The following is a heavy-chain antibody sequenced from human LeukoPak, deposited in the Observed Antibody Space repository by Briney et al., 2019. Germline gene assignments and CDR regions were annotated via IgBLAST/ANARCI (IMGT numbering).Heavy chain of an antibody. CDR3: ATEHSSGWYVFDY. CDR2: FDPEDGET. Sequence: ASVKVSCKASGYTFTGYYMHWVRQAPGKGLEWMGGFDPEDGETIYAQKFQGRVTMTEDTSKDTAYMELSSLRSEDTAVYYCATEHSSGWYVFDYWGQGTLVTVSS. D-gene: IGHD6-19*01. V-gene: IGHV1-24*01. J-gene: IGHJ4*02. CDR1: GYTFTGYY.